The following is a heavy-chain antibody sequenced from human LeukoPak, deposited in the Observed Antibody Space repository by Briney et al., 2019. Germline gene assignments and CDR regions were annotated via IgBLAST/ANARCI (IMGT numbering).Heavy chain of an antibody. CDR2: ISTSGDSS. J-gene: IGHJ4*02. CDR3: AKDESAATLIFDY. V-gene: IGHV3-23*01. Sequence: GGSLRLSCAASGFTFSSYAMSWVRQAPGKGLEWVSGISTSGDSSYYADSVQGRFTISRDNSKNTLYLQMNSLRAEDTAIYYCAKDESAATLIFDYWGQGTLVTVSS. D-gene: IGHD6-25*01. CDR1: GFTFSSYA.